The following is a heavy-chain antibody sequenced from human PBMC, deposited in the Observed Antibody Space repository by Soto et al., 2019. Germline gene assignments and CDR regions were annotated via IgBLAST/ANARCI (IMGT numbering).Heavy chain of an antibody. Sequence: GGSLRLSCAASGFTFSSYAMSWVRQAPGKGLEWVSAISGSGGSTYYADSVKGRFTISRDNSKNTLYLQMNSLRAEDTAVYYCAKDPRAAAGTRHYYYGMDVWGQGTTVTVPS. CDR3: AKDPRAAAGTRHYYYGMDV. D-gene: IGHD6-13*01. CDR1: GFTFSSYA. V-gene: IGHV3-23*01. CDR2: ISGSGGST. J-gene: IGHJ6*02.